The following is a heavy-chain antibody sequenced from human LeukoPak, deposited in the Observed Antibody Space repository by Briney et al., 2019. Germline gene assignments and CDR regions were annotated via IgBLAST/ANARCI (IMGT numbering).Heavy chain of an antibody. CDR1: GGSVGNYY. CDR3: ARRSSGYLDY. J-gene: IGHJ4*02. D-gene: IGHD3-22*01. CDR2: IYTSGST. V-gene: IGHV4-4*07. Sequence: SETLSLTFTVSGGSVGNYYWSWIRQPPGKELEWIGRIYTSGSTNYNPSLMSRVTMSVDTSKNQFSLNLSSVTAADTAVYYCARRSSGYLDYWGQGTLVTVSS.